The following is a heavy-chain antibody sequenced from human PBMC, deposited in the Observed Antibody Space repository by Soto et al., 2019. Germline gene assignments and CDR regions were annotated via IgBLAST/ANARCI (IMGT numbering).Heavy chain of an antibody. J-gene: IGHJ6*02. CDR3: AKNGAGTMVRGVIIFYYYYGMDV. D-gene: IGHD3-10*01. V-gene: IGHV3-30*18. Sequence: GGSLRLSCAASGFTFRSYVMHWVRQAPGKGLEWVAVISYDGSNKYYADSVKGRFTISRDNSKNTLYLQMNSLRAEDTAVYYCAKNGAGTMVRGVIIFYYYYGMDVWGQGSTLTV. CDR1: GFTFRSYV. CDR2: ISYDGSNK.